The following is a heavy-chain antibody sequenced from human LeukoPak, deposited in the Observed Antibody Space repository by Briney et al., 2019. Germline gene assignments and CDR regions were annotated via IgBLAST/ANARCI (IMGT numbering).Heavy chain of an antibody. J-gene: IGHJ4*02. CDR3: ARRDVWMITFGGVIVGSFDY. V-gene: IGHV4-34*01. CDR2: INHSGST. CDR1: GGSFSGYY. D-gene: IGHD3-16*02. Sequence: SGTLSLTCAVYGGSFSGYYWSWIRQPPGKGLEWIGEINHSGSTNYNPSLKSRVTISVDTSKNQFSLKLSSVTAADTAVYYCARRDVWMITFGGVIVGSFDYWGQGTLVTVSS.